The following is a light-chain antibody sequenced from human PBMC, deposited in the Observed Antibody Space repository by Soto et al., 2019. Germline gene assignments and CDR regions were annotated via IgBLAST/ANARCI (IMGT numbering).Light chain of an antibody. J-gene: IGLJ1*01. V-gene: IGLV2-14*01. CDR3: SSYTTSITLDV. CDR1: SSDVGGYNY. Sequence: QSALTQPASVSGSPGQSITISCTGASSDVGGYNYVSWYQQHPDKAPKLMIYEISNRPSGVSNRFSGSKSGNTASLTISGLQAEDEADYYCSSYTTSITLDVFGTGTKLTVL. CDR2: EIS.